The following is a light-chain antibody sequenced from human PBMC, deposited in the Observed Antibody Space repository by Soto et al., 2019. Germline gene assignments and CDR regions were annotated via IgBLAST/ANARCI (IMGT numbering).Light chain of an antibody. J-gene: IGKJ3*01. Sequence: EIVLTQSPATLSWSPGERATLSCRASLSVSSNLAWYQQKPGQAPWLLIYGASTRATGIPDRFSGSGPGTDFTLTISRLEPEDFAVYYCQQYNNWPFTFGPGTKVDIK. CDR2: GAS. CDR3: QQYNNWPFT. CDR1: LSVSSN. V-gene: IGKV3-15*01.